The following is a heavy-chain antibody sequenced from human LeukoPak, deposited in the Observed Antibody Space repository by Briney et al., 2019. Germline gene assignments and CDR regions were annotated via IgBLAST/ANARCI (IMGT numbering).Heavy chain of an antibody. Sequence: GGSLRLSCAASGFTFSSYEMNWVRQAPGKGLEWVSGISRNSGSIGYADSVKGRFTISRDNAKSSLYLQMNSLRAEDTALYYCAKDTGPRRLFSSTHFDYWGQGTLVTVSS. CDR1: GFTFSSYE. V-gene: IGHV3-9*01. CDR3: AKDTGPRRLFSSTHFDY. J-gene: IGHJ4*02. CDR2: ISRNSGSI. D-gene: IGHD3-22*01.